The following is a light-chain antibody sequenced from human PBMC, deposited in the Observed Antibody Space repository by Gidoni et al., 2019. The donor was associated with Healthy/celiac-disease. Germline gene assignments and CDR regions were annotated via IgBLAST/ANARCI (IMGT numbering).Light chain of an antibody. V-gene: IGKV3-15*01. J-gene: IGKJ2*01. CDR1: QSVSSN. CDR3: QQYNNWLYT. Sequence: EIVMTQSPATLSVSPGERAPLSCRASQSVSSNLAWYQQKPGQAPRLLIYGASTRATGIPARFSGSGSGTEFTLTISSLQSEDFAVYYCQQYNNWLYTFGQXTKLEIK. CDR2: GAS.